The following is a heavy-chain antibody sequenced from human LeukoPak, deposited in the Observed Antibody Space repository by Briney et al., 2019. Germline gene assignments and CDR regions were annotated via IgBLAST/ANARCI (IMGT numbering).Heavy chain of an antibody. D-gene: IGHD3-16*01. CDR3: VRKTIGSSYDH. CDR2: IYTSGST. V-gene: IGHV4-4*07. J-gene: IGHJ4*02. CDR1: GGSISSYY. Sequence: SETLSLTCTVSGGSISSYYWSWIRQPAGKGLEWIGRIYTSGSTNYNPSLKSRVTMSLDTSKNQFSLNLNSVTAADTAVFYCVRKTIGSSYDHWGQGTLVTVSS.